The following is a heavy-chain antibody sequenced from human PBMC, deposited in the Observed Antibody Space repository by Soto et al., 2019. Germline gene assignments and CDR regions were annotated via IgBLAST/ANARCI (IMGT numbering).Heavy chain of an antibody. D-gene: IGHD2-2*01. V-gene: IGHV5-51*01. J-gene: IGHJ6*03. CDR3: ARTVVPAAMEPYYYYMDV. Sequence: GESLKISCQGSGYSFTSYWIGWVRQMPGKGLEWMGIIYPGDSDTRYSPSFQGQVTISADKSISTAYLQWSSLKASDTAMYYCARTVVPAAMEPYYYYMDVWGKGTTVTVSS. CDR2: IYPGDSDT. CDR1: GYSFTSYW.